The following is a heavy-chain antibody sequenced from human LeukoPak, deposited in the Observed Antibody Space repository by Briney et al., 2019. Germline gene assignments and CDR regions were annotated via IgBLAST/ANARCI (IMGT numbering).Heavy chain of an antibody. CDR1: GFTFSDYY. V-gene: IGHV3-11*04. CDR3: ARDMFALGTTVPTPVGY. CDR2: ISSSGSTI. D-gene: IGHD4-17*01. Sequence: GGSLRLSCAASGFTFSDYYMSWIRQAPGKGLEWVSYISSSGSTIYYADSVKGRFTISRDNSKNTLYLQMGSLRAEDMAVYYCARDMFALGTTVPTPVGYWGQGTLVTVSS. J-gene: IGHJ4*02.